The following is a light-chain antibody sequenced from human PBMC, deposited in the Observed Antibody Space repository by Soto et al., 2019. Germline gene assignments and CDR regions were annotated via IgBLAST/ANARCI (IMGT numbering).Light chain of an antibody. CDR3: SSYTSSSTYYV. Sequence: QSVLTQPASVSGSPGQSITISCTGTSSDVGGYNYVSWYQQHPGKAPQLMIYDVSNRPSGVSNRFSGSKSGNTASLTISGLQADDEADYYCSSYTSSSTYYVLGTGTKVTDL. J-gene: IGLJ1*01. V-gene: IGLV2-14*01. CDR1: SSDVGGYNY. CDR2: DVS.